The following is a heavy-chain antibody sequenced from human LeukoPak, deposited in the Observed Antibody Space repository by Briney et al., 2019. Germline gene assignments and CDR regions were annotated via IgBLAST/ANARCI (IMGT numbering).Heavy chain of an antibody. J-gene: IGHJ4*02. CDR2: VIPIVGTT. V-gene: IGHV1-69*08. CDR3: ARGIRGGYFDY. D-gene: IGHD3-10*01. CDR1: GVTFTSYT. Sequence: SVKVSCKASGVTFTSYTFSWVRQAPGQGLEWMGRVIPIVGTTEYAQKFQGRVTITADRSTTTAYMELSSLRSEDTAVYYCARGIRGGYFDYWGQGTLVTVSS.